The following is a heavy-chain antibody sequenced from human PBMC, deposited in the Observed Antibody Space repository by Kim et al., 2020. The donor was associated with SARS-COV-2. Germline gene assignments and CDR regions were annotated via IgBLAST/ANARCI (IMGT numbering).Heavy chain of an antibody. D-gene: IGHD1-1*01. J-gene: IGHJ6*02. Sequence: ESVKGRFTITRDNSKNTLYLQMNSLRAEDTAVYYWAKDDWNDEGNYDGMDVWGQGTTVTVSS. V-gene: IGHV3-23*01. CDR3: AKDDWNDEGNYDGMDV.